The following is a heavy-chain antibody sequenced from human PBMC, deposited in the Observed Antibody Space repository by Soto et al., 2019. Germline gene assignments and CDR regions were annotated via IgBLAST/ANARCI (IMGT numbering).Heavy chain of an antibody. D-gene: IGHD6-13*01. CDR1: GFTLRLHA. V-gene: IGHV3-33*08. Sequence: QVQLVESGGGVIQPGRSLRLSCAASGFTLRLHAMHWVRQAPGKGLEWVVQIWYDGSNKYYTDSVKGRFTVSRDDFKNTVFLQMDSLRAEDTAVYYCARDGQQLTPYALDVWGQGNTVSVSS. J-gene: IGHJ6*02. CDR2: IWYDGSNK. CDR3: ARDGQQLTPYALDV.